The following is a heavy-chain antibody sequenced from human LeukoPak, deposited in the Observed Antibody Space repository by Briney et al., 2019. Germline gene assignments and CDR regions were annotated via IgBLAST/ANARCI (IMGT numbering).Heavy chain of an antibody. D-gene: IGHD3-22*01. CDR2: ISDSGSI. CDR1: GFTFSSHD. V-gene: IGHV3-48*03. J-gene: IGHJ4*02. CDR3: ANGERYYYDSSAILAFDY. Sequence: GGSLRLSCAASGFTFSSHDMNWFRQAPGKGLEWISHISDSGSIYYADSVKGRFTISRDNARNSLYMHMNSLRAEDTAVYYCANGERYYYDSSAILAFDYWGQGTLVTVSS.